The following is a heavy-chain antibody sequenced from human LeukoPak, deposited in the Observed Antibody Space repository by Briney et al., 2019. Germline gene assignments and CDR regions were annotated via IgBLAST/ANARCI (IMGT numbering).Heavy chain of an antibody. Sequence: GGSLRLSCAASGFTFSSDAMTWVRQAPGKGLEWVSAISPSGHTTVYADSVKGRLTISRDNSKNTLYLQVNSLRAEDTAVYYCAKRPSSGWCFDYWGQGTVVTVSS. D-gene: IGHD6-19*01. V-gene: IGHV3-23*01. J-gene: IGHJ4*02. CDR1: GFTFSSDA. CDR2: ISPSGHTT. CDR3: AKRPSSGWCFDY.